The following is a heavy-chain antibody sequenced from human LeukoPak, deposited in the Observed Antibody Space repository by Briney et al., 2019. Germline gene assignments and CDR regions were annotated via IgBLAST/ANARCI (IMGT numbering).Heavy chain of an antibody. CDR1: GFTFGDYA. V-gene: IGHV3-15*01. Sequence: PGGSLRLSCTASGFTFGDYAMSWVRQAPGKGLEWVGRIKSKTDGGTTDYAAPVKGRFTISRDDSKNTLYLQMNSLKTEDTAVYYCTTARYCSSTSCAGYYMDVWGKGTTVTVSS. CDR3: TTARYCSSTSCAGYYMDV. J-gene: IGHJ6*03. CDR2: IKSKTDGGTT. D-gene: IGHD2-2*01.